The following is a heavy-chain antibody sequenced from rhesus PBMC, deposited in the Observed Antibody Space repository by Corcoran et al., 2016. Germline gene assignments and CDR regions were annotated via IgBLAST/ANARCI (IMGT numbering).Heavy chain of an antibody. V-gene: IGHV4-147*01. J-gene: IGHJ6*01. D-gene: IGHD6-25*01. CDR1: GDSISSNY. CDR3: ARSGGGAGGPKYYGLDS. Sequence: QVQLQESGPGLVKPSETLSLICAVPGDSISSNYWSWIRRSPGKGLEWFGYIYGRTGRTSYNPSLRVVFPFSPDASKTQFSLRLSSGTAADTAVYYCARSGGGAGGPKYYGLDSWGQGVVVTVSS. CDR2: IYGRTGRT.